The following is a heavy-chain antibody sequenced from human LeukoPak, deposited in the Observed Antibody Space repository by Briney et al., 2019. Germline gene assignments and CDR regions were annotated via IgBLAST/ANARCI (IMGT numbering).Heavy chain of an antibody. D-gene: IGHD2-2*01. Sequence: GGSLRLSCAASKFTFSTFAMHWVRQAPGKGLEWVALTSSDGSSKYYTDSVKGRFTISRDQSKNTLDLQMSSLRAEDTAIYYCARDSCSSPSCFDLWGQGTLVTVSS. V-gene: IGHV3-30-3*01. CDR2: TSSDGSSK. CDR1: KFTFSTFA. J-gene: IGHJ4*02. CDR3: ARDSCSSPSCFDL.